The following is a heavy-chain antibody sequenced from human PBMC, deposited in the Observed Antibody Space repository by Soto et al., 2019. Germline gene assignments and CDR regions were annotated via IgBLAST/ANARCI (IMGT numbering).Heavy chain of an antibody. J-gene: IGHJ5*02. Sequence: QVQLVESGGGVVQPGRSPRLSCAASGFTFSNFGMHWVRQAPGKGLEWVAAKSSDGGDKYYSHSVKDRFTVSRDNSRNTLFLQMNSLRVEDTAVYYCVKGSDVARQELDRWGQGILVTVSS. CDR1: GFTFSNFG. CDR2: KSSDGGDK. D-gene: IGHD2-15*01. V-gene: IGHV3-30*18. CDR3: VKGSDVARQELDR.